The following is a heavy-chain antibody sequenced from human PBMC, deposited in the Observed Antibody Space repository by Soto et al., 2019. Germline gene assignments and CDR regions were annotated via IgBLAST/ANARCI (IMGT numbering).Heavy chain of an antibody. Sequence: QVQLVESGGGVVQPGRSLRLSCAASGFTFSSYGMHWVRQAPGKGLEWVAVIWYDGSNKYYADSVKGRFTISRDNSKNTLYLQKNSLRAEDTAVYYCARDDHYYDSSSYSYYFDYWGQGTLVTVSS. CDR1: GFTFSSYG. CDR2: IWYDGSNK. D-gene: IGHD3-22*01. CDR3: ARDDHYYDSSSYSYYFDY. J-gene: IGHJ4*02. V-gene: IGHV3-33*01.